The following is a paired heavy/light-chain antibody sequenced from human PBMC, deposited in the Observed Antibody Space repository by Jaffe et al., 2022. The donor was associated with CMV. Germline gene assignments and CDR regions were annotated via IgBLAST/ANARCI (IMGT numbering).Heavy chain of an antibody. CDR2: IFYSGNT. CDR1: GGSISSSSYY. Sequence: QLQLQESGPGLVKPSETLSLTCTVSGGSISSSSYYWGWIRQPPGKGLEWIGSIFYSGNTYYNPSLQSRVTISVDTSKNQFSLKLRSVTAADTALYYCARLVYYASNGYHQDYYYYMDVWGKGATVTVSS. D-gene: IGHD3-22*01. CDR3: ARLVYYASNGYHQDYYYYMDV. J-gene: IGHJ6*03. V-gene: IGHV4-39*01.
Light chain of an antibody. V-gene: IGKV3-15*01. CDR2: GAS. CDR1: QSVSSN. CDR3: QQYNNWPPLT. Sequence: EIVMTQSPVTLSVSPGERATLSCRASQSVSSNLAWYQQKPGQAPRLLIYGASTRATGIPARFSGSGFGTEFTLTISSLQSEDFAVYYCQQYNNWPPLTFGGGTKVEIK. J-gene: IGKJ4*01.